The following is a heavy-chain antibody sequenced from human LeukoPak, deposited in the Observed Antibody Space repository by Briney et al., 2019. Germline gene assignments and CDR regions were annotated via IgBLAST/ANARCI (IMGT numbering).Heavy chain of an antibody. D-gene: IGHD4-17*01. CDR2: ISGSSHYT. V-gene: IGHV3-11*06. Sequence: RAGGSLRLSCAASGFTFSDHYMSWIRQAPGKGLEWVSYISGSSHYTNTADSVKGRFTISRDNAKNLLYLQMNSLRTEDTAVYYCARVTLYGESALDYWGQGTLVTVSS. CDR1: GFTFSDHY. CDR3: ARVTLYGESALDY. J-gene: IGHJ4*02.